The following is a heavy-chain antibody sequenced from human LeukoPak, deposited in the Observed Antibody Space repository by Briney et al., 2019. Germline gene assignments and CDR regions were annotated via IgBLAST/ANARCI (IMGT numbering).Heavy chain of an antibody. Sequence: SETLSLTCTVSGGSISSSSYYWSWIRQPPGKGLEWIGGINHSGSTNYNPSLKSRVTISVDTSKNQFSLKLSSVTAADTAVYYCARGRYIVVVPAALPWYFDLWGRGTLVTVSS. V-gene: IGHV4-39*07. CDR3: ARGRYIVVVPAALPWYFDL. J-gene: IGHJ2*01. CDR1: GGSISSSSYY. CDR2: INHSGST. D-gene: IGHD2-2*01.